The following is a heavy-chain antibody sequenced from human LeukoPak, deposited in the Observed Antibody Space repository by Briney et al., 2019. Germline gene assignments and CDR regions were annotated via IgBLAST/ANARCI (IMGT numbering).Heavy chain of an antibody. Sequence: ASVKVSCKASGYTFTDYYMHWVRQAPGQGLEWMGWINPNSGGTSYAQKFQGRVTMTRDTSISTAYMELSRLRSDDTAVYYCARDDGDYEFVYWGQGTLVTVSS. CDR3: ARDDGDYEFVY. J-gene: IGHJ4*02. CDR2: INPNSGGT. D-gene: IGHD4-17*01. V-gene: IGHV1-2*02. CDR1: GYTFTDYY.